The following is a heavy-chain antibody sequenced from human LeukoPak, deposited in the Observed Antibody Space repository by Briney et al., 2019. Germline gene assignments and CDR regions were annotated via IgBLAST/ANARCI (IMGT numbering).Heavy chain of an antibody. CDR3: ARDNVVIMSYDY. CDR2: ISSSSSYI. CDR1: GLTFSSYS. V-gene: IGHV3-21*04. Sequence: GGSLRLSCAASGLTFSSYSMNWVRQAPGKGLEWVSSISSSSSYIYYADSVKGRFTISRDNAKNSLYLQMNSLRSDDTAVYYCARDNVVIMSYDYWGQGTLVTVSS. D-gene: IGHD3-3*01. J-gene: IGHJ4*02.